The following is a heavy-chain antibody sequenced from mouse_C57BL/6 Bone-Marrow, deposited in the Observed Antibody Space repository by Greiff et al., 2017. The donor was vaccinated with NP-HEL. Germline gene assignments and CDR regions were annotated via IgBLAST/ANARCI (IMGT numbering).Heavy chain of an antibody. CDR2: IRNKANGYTT. CDR3: ARYANWAYYAMEC. CDR1: GFTFTDYY. Sequence: EVQLVESGGGLVQPGGSLSLSCAASGFTFTDYYMSWVRQPPGKALEWLGFIRNKANGYTTEYSASVKGRFTISRDNSKSILYLQMNALRADDSATYYCARYANWAYYAMECWGQGTSVTVAS. D-gene: IGHD4-1*01. V-gene: IGHV7-3*01. J-gene: IGHJ4*01.